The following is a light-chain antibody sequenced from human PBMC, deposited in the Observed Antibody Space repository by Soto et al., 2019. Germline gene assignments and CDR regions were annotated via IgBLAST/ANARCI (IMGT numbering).Light chain of an antibody. CDR1: QAIRTA. J-gene: IGKJ1*01. CDR3: LLDFRYFWA. CDR2: AAP. V-gene: IGKV1-6*01. Sequence: AIQLTQSPSSLSASVGDRVSITCRASQAIRTALGWYQQKPGKVPKLLIYAAPTLQSGVPSRFSGSGYGTDFTLTISSLQPEDFATYYCLLDFRYFWAFGQGTKVDIK.